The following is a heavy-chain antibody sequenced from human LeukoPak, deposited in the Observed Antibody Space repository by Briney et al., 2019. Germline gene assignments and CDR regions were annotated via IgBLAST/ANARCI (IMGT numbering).Heavy chain of an antibody. V-gene: IGHV3-23*01. CDR3: TRDEGLVAGIWRALDI. Sequence: PGGSLRLSCAASGFTFSNYAMSWIRQAPGKGLEWVSHITGSGDNSYYTDSVKGRYTLSRDNSKNTLFLQMNSLRAEDTAVYYCTRDEGLVAGIWRALDIWGQGTMVTVSS. CDR2: ITGSGDNS. J-gene: IGHJ3*02. D-gene: IGHD6-19*01. CDR1: GFTFSNYA.